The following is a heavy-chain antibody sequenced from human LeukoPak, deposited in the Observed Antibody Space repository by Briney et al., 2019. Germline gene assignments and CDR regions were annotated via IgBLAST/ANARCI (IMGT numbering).Heavy chain of an antibody. J-gene: IGHJ3*02. V-gene: IGHV3-21*01. CDR2: ISSSSSYI. D-gene: IGHD3-10*01. CDR1: GFTFSSYS. Sequence: GGSLRLSCAASGFTFSSYSMNWVRQAPGKGLEWVSSISSSSSYIYYADSVKGRFTISRDNAKNSLYLQMNSLRAEDTAVYCCASTQNRGVIIRDAFDIWGQGTMVTVSS. CDR3: ASTQNRGVIIRDAFDI.